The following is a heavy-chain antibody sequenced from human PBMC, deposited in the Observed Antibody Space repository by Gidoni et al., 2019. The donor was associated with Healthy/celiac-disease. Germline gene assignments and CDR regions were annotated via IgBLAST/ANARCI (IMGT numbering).Heavy chain of an antibody. V-gene: IGHV4-39*01. J-gene: IGHJ4*02. D-gene: IGHD2-2*01. Sequence: QLQLQESGPGLAKPSETLSLTCTGAGGSISSSSYYWGWIRQPPGKGLEWIGRIYYSGSTYYTPSLKSRVTISVDTSKNQFSLKLSSVTAADTAVYYCARLGEDIVVVPAAINDYWGQGTLVTVSS. CDR2: IYYSGST. CDR1: GGSISSSSYY. CDR3: ARLGEDIVVVPAAINDY.